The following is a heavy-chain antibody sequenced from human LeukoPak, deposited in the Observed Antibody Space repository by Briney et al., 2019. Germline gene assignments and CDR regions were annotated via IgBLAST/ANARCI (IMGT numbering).Heavy chain of an antibody. V-gene: IGHV3-23*01. D-gene: IGHD2-21*02. CDR3: AKGGLRKVTATFDY. CDR1: GVTLSSYA. Sequence: PGGSLRLSCAASGVTLSSYAMSWARQAPGKGLEWVSAISGSGGSTYYADSVKGRFTISRDNSKNTLYLQMNSLRAEDTAVYYCAKGGLRKVTATFDYWGQGTLVTVSS. J-gene: IGHJ4*02. CDR2: ISGSGGST.